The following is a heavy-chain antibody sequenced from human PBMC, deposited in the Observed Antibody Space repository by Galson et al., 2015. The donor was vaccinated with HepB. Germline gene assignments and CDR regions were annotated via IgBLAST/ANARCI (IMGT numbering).Heavy chain of an antibody. V-gene: IGHV4-4*07. J-gene: IGHJ4*02. CDR1: GGSISSYY. CDR3: ARAADSSSQFDY. Sequence: ETLSLTCTVSGGSISSYYWSWIRQPAGKGLEWIGRIYISGSTNYNPSLRSRLTMSVDTSKNRISLRLSSVTAADTAVYYCARAADSSSQFDYWGQGTLVTVSS. CDR2: IYISGST. D-gene: IGHD6-13*01.